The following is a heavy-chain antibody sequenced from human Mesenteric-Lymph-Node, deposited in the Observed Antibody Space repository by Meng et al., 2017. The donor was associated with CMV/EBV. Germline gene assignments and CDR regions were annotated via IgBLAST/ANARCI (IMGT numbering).Heavy chain of an antibody. CDR2: IFYSGST. CDR3: ARVGDSAMVYFDY. Sequence: AGGAISSGGYYWSWIRQHPGKGLEWIGFIFYSGSTYYNLSLKSRVTISVDTSKNQFSLKLSSVTAADTAVYYCARVGDSAMVYFDYWGQGTLVTVSS. J-gene: IGHJ4*02. D-gene: IGHD5-18*01. V-gene: IGHV4-31*02. CDR1: GGAISSGGYY.